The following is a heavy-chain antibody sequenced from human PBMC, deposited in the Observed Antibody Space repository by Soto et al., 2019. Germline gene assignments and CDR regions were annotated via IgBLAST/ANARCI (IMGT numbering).Heavy chain of an antibody. CDR3: ARKISVYYYYMAV. Sequence: SETLSLTCTVSGGSISSYYWSWIRQPPGKGLEWIGYIYYSGSTNYNPSLKSRVTISVDTSKDQFSLKLSSVTAADTAVYYCARKISVYYYYMAVWGKGTTVTVSS. J-gene: IGHJ6*03. V-gene: IGHV4-59*08. CDR2: IYYSGST. CDR1: GGSISSYY.